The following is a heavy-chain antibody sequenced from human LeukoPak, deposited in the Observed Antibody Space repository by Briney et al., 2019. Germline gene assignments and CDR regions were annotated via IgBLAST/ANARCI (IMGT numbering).Heavy chain of an antibody. D-gene: IGHD1-26*01. CDR3: ARDLGGRSGPLIDD. CDR2: TYYRSKWYN. J-gene: IGHJ4*02. V-gene: IGHV6-1*01. CDR1: GDSVSSNSAA. Sequence: PSQTLSLTCAISGDSVSSNSAAWNWIRQSPSRGLEWLGRTYYRSKWYNDHAVSVKSRISINADTSKNQFSLQLNSVTPEDTAVYYCARDLGGRSGPLIDDRGQGKLVTVSS.